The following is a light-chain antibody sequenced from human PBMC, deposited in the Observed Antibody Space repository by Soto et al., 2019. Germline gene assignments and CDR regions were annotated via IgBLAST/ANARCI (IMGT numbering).Light chain of an antibody. CDR2: GAS. CDR1: QSVSSY. V-gene: IGKV3-20*01. J-gene: IGKJ1*01. Sequence: EIVLTQSPATLSLSPGERATLSCRASQSVSSYLAWYQQKPGQAPRLLIYGASSRATGIPDRFSGSGSGTDFTLTISRLEPEDFAVYYCQQYGSSPGTFGQGTKGDIK. CDR3: QQYGSSPGT.